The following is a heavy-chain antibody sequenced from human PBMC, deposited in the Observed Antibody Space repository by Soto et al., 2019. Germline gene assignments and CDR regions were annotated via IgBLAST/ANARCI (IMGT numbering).Heavy chain of an antibody. CDR1: GVSITSGDYY. D-gene: IGHD3-3*01. V-gene: IGHV4-30-4*01. J-gene: IGHJ5*02. CDR2: IYYSGNT. CDR3: ASFGVASMNWFDP. Sequence: QVQLQESGPGLAETLSLTCTVSGVSITSGDYYWNWIRQPPGKGLEWIGNIYYSGNTYYNPSLKSRVTISFDTSKNQFSLKLSSVTAADTAVYYCASFGVASMNWFDPWGQGTLVTVSS.